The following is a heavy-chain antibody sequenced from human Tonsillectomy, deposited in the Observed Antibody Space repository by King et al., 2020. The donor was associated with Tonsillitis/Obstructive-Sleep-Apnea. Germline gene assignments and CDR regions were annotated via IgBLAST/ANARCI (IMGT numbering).Heavy chain of an antibody. D-gene: IGHD1-26*01. Sequence: VQLVESGGGVVQPGRSLRLSCAASGFTFSNYGMHWVRQAPGKGLEWVAEVWLDGSNTYYADSVKGRFTMSRDNSKNTLYLQMNSLRGEDTAVYYCARGSGSHTPYAFDIWGQGTMVTVSS. CDR1: GFTFSNYG. CDR3: ARGSGSHTPYAFDI. V-gene: IGHV3-33*01. J-gene: IGHJ3*02. CDR2: VWLDGSNT.